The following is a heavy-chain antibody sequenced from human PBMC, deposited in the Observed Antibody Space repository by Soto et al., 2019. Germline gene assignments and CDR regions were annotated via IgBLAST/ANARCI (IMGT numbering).Heavy chain of an antibody. Sequence: GGFLRLSCAASGFTFSSYAMHWVRQAPGKGLEWVAVISYDGSNKYYADSVKGRFTISRDNSKNTLYLQMNSLRAEDTAVYYCARPSHAYYDILTGVGPIDYWGQGTLVTVSS. V-gene: IGHV3-30-3*01. CDR3: ARPSHAYYDILTGVGPIDY. CDR2: ISYDGSNK. D-gene: IGHD3-9*01. J-gene: IGHJ4*02. CDR1: GFTFSSYA.